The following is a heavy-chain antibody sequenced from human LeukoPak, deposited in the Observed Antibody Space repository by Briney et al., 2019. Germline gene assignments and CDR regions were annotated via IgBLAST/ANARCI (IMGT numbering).Heavy chain of an antibody. D-gene: IGHD3-22*01. Sequence: GGSLRLSCAASGFTFSSYAMHWVRQAPGKGLEYVSAISSNGGSTYYANSVKGRFTISRDNAKNSLYLQMNSLRAEDTALYYCAKDIRLSPYDSSGYYGFDYWGQGTLVTVSS. CDR2: ISSNGGST. J-gene: IGHJ4*02. CDR1: GFTFSSYA. V-gene: IGHV3-64*01. CDR3: AKDIRLSPYDSSGYYGFDY.